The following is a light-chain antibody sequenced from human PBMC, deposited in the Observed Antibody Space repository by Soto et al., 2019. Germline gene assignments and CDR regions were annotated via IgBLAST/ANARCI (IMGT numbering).Light chain of an antibody. CDR1: SSDVGAYTL. Sequence: QSVLTQPASVSGSPGQSITISCTGTSSDVGAYTLVSWYQQHPGKAPKLIIYGVGNRPSGLSNRFSGSKSGNTASLTISGVQAEDEADYYCSSFTSRDTVLFGGGTKLTVL. CDR3: SSFTSRDTVL. CDR2: GVG. J-gene: IGLJ2*01. V-gene: IGLV2-14*02.